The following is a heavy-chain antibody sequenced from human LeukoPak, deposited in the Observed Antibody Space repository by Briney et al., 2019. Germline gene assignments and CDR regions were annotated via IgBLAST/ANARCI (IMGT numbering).Heavy chain of an antibody. D-gene: IGHD6-13*01. CDR1: GYTFTSYY. Sequence: GASVKVSCKASGYTFTSYYMHWVRQAPGQGLEWMGIINPSGGSTSCAQKFQGRVTMTRDTSTSTVYMELSSLRSEDTAVYYCARSAAAGTGGWGDNWFDPWGQGTLVTVSS. J-gene: IGHJ5*02. CDR3: ARSAAAGTGGWGDNWFDP. CDR2: INPSGGST. V-gene: IGHV1-46*01.